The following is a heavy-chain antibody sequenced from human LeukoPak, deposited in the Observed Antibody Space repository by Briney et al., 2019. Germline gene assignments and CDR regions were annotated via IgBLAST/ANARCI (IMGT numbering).Heavy chain of an antibody. D-gene: IGHD6-13*01. V-gene: IGHV4-39*07. Sequence: SETLSLTCTVSGGSISSSSYYWGWIRQPPGKGLEWIGSIYYSGSIYSNGSLKSRVTISVETSKNQFSLKLSSVTAADTAMYYCARVRAAAVPYYFDYWGRGTLVTVSS. CDR3: ARVRAAAVPYYFDY. CDR2: IYYSGSI. J-gene: IGHJ4*02. CDR1: GGSISSSSYY.